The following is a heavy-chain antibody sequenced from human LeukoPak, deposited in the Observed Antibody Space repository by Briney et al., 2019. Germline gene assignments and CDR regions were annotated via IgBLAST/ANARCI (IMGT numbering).Heavy chain of an antibody. D-gene: IGHD2-2*01. CDR1: GFTVSNNY. CDR2: IYSGGSA. J-gene: IGHJ4*02. V-gene: IGHV3-53*01. CDR3: ARDWGYCSGTSCHVFDY. Sequence: PGGSLRLSCAASGFTVSNNYMSWVRQAPGKGLEWVSVIYSGGSADYADSVRGRFTISRDNSKNTLYLQMNSLRAEDTAVYYCARDWGYCSGTSCHVFDYWGQGTLVTVSS.